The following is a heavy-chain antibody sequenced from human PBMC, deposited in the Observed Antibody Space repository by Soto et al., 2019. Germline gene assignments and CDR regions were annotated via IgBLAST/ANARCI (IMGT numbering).Heavy chain of an antibody. D-gene: IGHD6-13*01. V-gene: IGHV3-13*01. Sequence: WGSLRLSCEASGFTFSGFDMHWVRQPTGKGLEWVSSIGTAGDTYYAVSVKGRFTISRDNAKNSLSLQMNSLRAGDMAVYFCAKSQEIGTHFFDSWGQGTQVTVSS. CDR2: IGTAGDT. CDR3: AKSQEIGTHFFDS. CDR1: GFTFSGFD. J-gene: IGHJ4*02.